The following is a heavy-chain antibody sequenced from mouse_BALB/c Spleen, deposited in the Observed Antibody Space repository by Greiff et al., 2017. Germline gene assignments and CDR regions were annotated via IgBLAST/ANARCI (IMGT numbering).Heavy chain of an antibody. CDR3: ATYDYDGAWFAY. Sequence: EESGPGLVKPSQSLSLTCSVTGYSITSGYYWNWIRQFPGNKLEWMGYISYDGSNNYNPSLKNRISITRDTSKNQFFLKLNSVTTEDTATYYCATYDYDGAWFAYWGQGTLVTVSA. V-gene: IGHV3-6*02. J-gene: IGHJ3*01. CDR2: ISYDGSN. D-gene: IGHD2-4*01. CDR1: GYSITSGYY.